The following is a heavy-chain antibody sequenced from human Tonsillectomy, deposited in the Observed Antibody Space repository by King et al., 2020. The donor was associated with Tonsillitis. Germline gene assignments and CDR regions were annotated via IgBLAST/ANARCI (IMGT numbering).Heavy chain of an antibody. Sequence: VQLVESGGGVVQPGRSLRLSCAASGFSFSSYGMHWVRQAPGKGLEWVTVISYDGKRENYADSVKGRFTISRDNSNNTLFLQMNSLSAEDTAVYYCARERLYSSGWGIDYWGQRALLTVSS. J-gene: IGHJ4*02. V-gene: IGHV3-30*19. CDR2: ISYDGKRE. CDR3: ARERLYSSGWGIDY. D-gene: IGHD6-19*01. CDR1: GFSFSSYG.